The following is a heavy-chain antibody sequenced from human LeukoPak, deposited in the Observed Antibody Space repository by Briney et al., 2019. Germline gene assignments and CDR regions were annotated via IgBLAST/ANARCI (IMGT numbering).Heavy chain of an antibody. V-gene: IGHV5-51*01. D-gene: IGHD2-2*01. CDR3: ARRYCTSTSCYAHDAFDI. Sequence: PGESLKISCKGSGYSFNTFWIGWVRQMPGKGLEWMGIIYPGDSDTRYRPAFQGQVSISADKSISTAYLEWSSLKASGTAMYYCARRYCTSTSCYAHDAFDIWGQGTMVTVSS. J-gene: IGHJ3*02. CDR2: IYPGDSDT. CDR1: GYSFNTFW.